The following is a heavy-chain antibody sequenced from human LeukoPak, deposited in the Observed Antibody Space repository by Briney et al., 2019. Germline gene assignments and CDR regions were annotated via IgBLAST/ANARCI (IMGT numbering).Heavy chain of an antibody. CDR1: GGSISSYY. Sequence: SETLSLTCTVSGGSISSYYWSWIRQPPGKGLEWIGYIYYSGSTNYNPSLKSRVTISVDTSKNQFSLKLSSVTAADTAVYYCASGVVTTTEDYSYYYGMDVWGQGTTVTVSS. V-gene: IGHV4-59*08. D-gene: IGHD2-21*02. J-gene: IGHJ6*02. CDR2: IYYSGST. CDR3: ASGVVTTTEDYSYYYGMDV.